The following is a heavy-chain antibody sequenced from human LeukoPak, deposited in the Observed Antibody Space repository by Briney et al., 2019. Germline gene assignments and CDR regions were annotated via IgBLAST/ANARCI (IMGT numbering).Heavy chain of an antibody. CDR3: ARLNGYSYGTNFDY. CDR1: GGSISSYY. Sequence: SETLSLTCTVSGGSISSYYWSWIRQPPGKGREWIGYIYYTGSTNYNPSLKSRVSMSVDTSKKQFSLKLTSVTAADTAVYYCARLNGYSYGTNFDYWGQGTLVTVSS. D-gene: IGHD5-18*01. V-gene: IGHV4-59*08. CDR2: IYYTGST. J-gene: IGHJ4*02.